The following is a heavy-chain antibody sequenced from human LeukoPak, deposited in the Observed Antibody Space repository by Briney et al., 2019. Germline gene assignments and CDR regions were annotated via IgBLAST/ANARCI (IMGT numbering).Heavy chain of an antibody. J-gene: IGHJ6*03. CDR3: ARDPYSGSYGDSYYYYMDV. V-gene: IGHV3-21*01. D-gene: IGHD1-26*01. CDR2: ITTSSTYT. CDR1: GFSFSSYN. Sequence: GGSLRLSCAASGFSFSSYNMNWVRQAPGKVLEWVSSITTSSTYTFYADSVEGRFTISRDNAKNSLYLQMNSLRVEDTAVYYCARDPYSGSYGDSYYYYMDVWGKGTTVTISS.